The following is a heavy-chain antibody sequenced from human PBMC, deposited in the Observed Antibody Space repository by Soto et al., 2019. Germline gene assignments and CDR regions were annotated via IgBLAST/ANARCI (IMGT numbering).Heavy chain of an antibody. CDR3: ARVTYDSFTAYSYYFDY. CDR2: IVVGSGNT. J-gene: IGHJ4*02. D-gene: IGHD3-9*01. Sequence: GASVKVSCKASGFTFTSSAVQWVRQARGQRLEWIGWIVVGSGNTNYAQKFQERVTITRDMSTSTAYMELSSLRSEDTAVYYCARVTYDSFTAYSYYFDYWGQGTLVTVSS. CDR1: GFTFTSSA. V-gene: IGHV1-58*01.